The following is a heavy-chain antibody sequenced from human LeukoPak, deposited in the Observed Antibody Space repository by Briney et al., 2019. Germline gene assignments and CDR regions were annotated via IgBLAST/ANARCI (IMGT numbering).Heavy chain of an antibody. Sequence: ASVRVPCKASGYTFTSYDINWVRQATGQGLEWMGWMNPNSGNTGYAQKFQGRVTMTRNTSISTAYMELSSLRSEDTAVYYCARADSSGWPHFDYWGQGTLVTVSS. CDR1: GYTFTSYD. V-gene: IGHV1-8*01. CDR2: MNPNSGNT. J-gene: IGHJ4*02. CDR3: ARADSSGWPHFDY. D-gene: IGHD6-19*01.